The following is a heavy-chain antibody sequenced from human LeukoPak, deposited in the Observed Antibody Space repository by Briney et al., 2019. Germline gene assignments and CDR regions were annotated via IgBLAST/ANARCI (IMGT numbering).Heavy chain of an antibody. J-gene: IGHJ4*02. CDR3: ARQTFYSNSKYYFDY. CDR2: INHSGST. CDR1: GGSFSGYY. D-gene: IGHD4-11*01. Sequence: PSETLSLTCAVYGGSFSGYYWSWIRQPPGKGLEWIGEINHSGSTNYSPSLKSRVTISVDTSKNQFSLNLSSVTAADTAVYYCARQTFYSNSKYYFDYWGQGTLVTVSS. V-gene: IGHV4-34*01.